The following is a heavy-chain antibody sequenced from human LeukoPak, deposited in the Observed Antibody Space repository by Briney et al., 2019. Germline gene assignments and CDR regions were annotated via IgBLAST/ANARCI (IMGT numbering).Heavy chain of an antibody. Sequence: SETLSLTCTVSGDSISSDYWSWIRQPPGRGLEWIGYVYRSGNTDYNPSLMRRLTISLDTSKNQLSLNLTSVTAADTAVYYCAGRGQRYFWDWGQGTLVTVSS. CDR2: VYRSGNT. V-gene: IGHV4-4*08. J-gene: IGHJ1*01. CDR1: GDSISSDY. D-gene: IGHD1-14*01. CDR3: AGRGQRYFWD.